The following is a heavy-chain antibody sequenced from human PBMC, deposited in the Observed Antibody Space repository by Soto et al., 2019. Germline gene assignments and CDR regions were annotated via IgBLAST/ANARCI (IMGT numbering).Heavy chain of an antibody. CDR2: IYYSGST. D-gene: IGHD2-2*01. J-gene: IGHJ6*02. CDR1: GGSVSSGGYY. V-gene: IGHV4-31*03. Sequence: SETLSLTCTVSGGSVSSGGYYWSWIRQHPGKGLEWIGYIYYSGSTYYNPSLKSRVTISVDTSKTQFSLKLSSVTAADTAVYYCARDRAVVVPAAMSLGLYGMDVWGQGTTVTVSS. CDR3: ARDRAVVVPAAMSLGLYGMDV.